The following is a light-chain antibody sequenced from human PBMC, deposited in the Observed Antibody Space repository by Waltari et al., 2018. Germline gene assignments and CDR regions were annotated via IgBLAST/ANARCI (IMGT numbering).Light chain of an antibody. V-gene: IGLV3-19*01. CDR3: NSRDSDGNPFV. J-gene: IGLJ1*01. CDR1: SLRYYY. CDR2: GKN. Sequence: SSELTQNPAVSVALGQTVKITCHGDSLRYYYANWYRQRPGQAPLIVMYGKNNRPSGIPDRFSGSYSGDTASLTITGAQAEDEADYYCNSRDSDGNPFVFGPATKVTVL.